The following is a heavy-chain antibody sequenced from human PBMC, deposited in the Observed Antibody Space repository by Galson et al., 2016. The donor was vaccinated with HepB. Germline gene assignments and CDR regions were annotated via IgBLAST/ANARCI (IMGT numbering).Heavy chain of an antibody. CDR2: TYYRSEWRY. CDR1: GDSVSNNIDG. V-gene: IGHV6-1*01. CDR3: VKSVWLGRGFVS. J-gene: IGHJ4*02. D-gene: IGHD6-19*01. Sequence: CAISGDSVSNNIDGWNWIRQSPSRGLGWLGRTYYRSEWRYDYAPSVQSRISINPDTSKNQFSLHLNSVTPEDTAVYYCVKSVWLGRGFVSWGQGTLVTVSS.